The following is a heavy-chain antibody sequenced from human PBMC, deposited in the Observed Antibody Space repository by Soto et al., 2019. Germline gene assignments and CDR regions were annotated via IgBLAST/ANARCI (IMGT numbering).Heavy chain of an antibody. CDR3: ASAAVTGTAGLDF. J-gene: IGHJ4*02. CDR2: INPNSGGT. CDR1: GYTFSGFY. D-gene: IGHD6-19*01. Sequence: ASVKVSCKASGYTFSGFYMHWVRQAPGQGLEWMGWINPNSGGTKSAEKFQGRVTMTRDTSISTAYMELSRLTSDDTAVYYCASAAVTGTAGLDFWGQGTQVXVSS. V-gene: IGHV1-2*02.